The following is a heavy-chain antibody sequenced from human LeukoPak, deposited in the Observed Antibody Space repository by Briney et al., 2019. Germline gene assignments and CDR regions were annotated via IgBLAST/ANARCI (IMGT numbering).Heavy chain of an antibody. CDR1: GFTFSIYA. V-gene: IGHV3-23*01. J-gene: IGHJ4*02. CDR2: ISGSGVST. D-gene: IGHD4-17*01. CDR3: ARTDYGDYGDFDY. Sequence: GGSLRLSCAASGFTFSIYAMSWVRQAPGKGLEWVSAISGSGVSTYYADPVKGRFTISRDNSKNTLSLQMNSLRAEDTAVYYCARTDYGDYGDFDYWGQGTLVTVSS.